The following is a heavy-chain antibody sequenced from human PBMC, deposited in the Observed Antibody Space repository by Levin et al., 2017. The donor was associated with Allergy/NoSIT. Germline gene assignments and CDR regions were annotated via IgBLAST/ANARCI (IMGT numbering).Heavy chain of an antibody. CDR3: ARGNIRGRTYTVWFDP. Sequence: SETLSLTCTVSGGSTSNYYGSWIRQPAGGGLEWIGRVHTSGSADYNPSLKSRVTMSIDTSRNRFSLRLTSVTAADTAVYYSARGNIRGRTYTVWFDPWGQGTLVTVPS. V-gene: IGHV4-4*07. J-gene: IGHJ5*02. D-gene: IGHD2/OR15-2a*01. CDR2: VHTSGSA. CDR1: GGSTSNYY.